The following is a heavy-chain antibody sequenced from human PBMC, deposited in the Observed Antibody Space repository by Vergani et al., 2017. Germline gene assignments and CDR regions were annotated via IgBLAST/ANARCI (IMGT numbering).Heavy chain of an antibody. D-gene: IGHD3-22*01. J-gene: IGHJ4*02. CDR3: ARDHISGFHDSSGYYVDY. Sequence: EVQLVESGGGLVKPGGSLRLSCAASGFTFSSYRMNWVRQAPGKGLEWVSSISSSSSYIYYADSVKGRFTISRDNAKNSLYLQMNSLRAEDTAVYYCARDHISGFHDSSGYYVDYWGQGTLVTVSS. CDR2: ISSSSSYI. V-gene: IGHV3-21*01. CDR1: GFTFSSYR.